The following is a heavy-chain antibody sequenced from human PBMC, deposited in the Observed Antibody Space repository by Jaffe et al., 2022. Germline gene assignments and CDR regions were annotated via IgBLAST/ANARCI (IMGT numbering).Heavy chain of an antibody. J-gene: IGHJ4*02. CDR1: GGSISSYY. CDR2: IYYSGST. Sequence: QVQLQESGPGLVKPSETLSLTCTVSGGSISSYYWSWIRQPPGKGLEWIGYIYYSGSTNYNPSLKSRVTISVDTSKNQFSLKLSSVTAADTAVYYCAGITMVRGVIIEGFDYWGQGTLVTVSS. CDR3: AGITMVRGVIIEGFDY. D-gene: IGHD3-10*01. V-gene: IGHV4-59*01.